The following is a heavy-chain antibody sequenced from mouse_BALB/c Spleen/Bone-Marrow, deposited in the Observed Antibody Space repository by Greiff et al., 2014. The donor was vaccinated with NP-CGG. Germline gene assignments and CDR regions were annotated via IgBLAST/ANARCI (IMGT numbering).Heavy chain of an antibody. Sequence: QVQLQQSGAELVRPGSSVKISCKASGYAFSNYGMNWVKQRPGQGLEWIGQIYPGDGDTNYNGKFKGRVTLTADKSSSTAYMQLSSLTSEYSAVYFCASVYDYGRVYAMDYWGQGTSVTVSS. CDR1: GYAFSNYG. D-gene: IGHD2-4*01. V-gene: IGHV1-80*01. CDR2: IYPGDGDT. J-gene: IGHJ4*01. CDR3: ASVYDYGRVYAMDY.